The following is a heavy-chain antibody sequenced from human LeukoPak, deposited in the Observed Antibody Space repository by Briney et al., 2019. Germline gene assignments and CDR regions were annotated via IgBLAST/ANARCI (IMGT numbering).Heavy chain of an antibody. J-gene: IGHJ4*02. CDR3: AKADSNTMTATSFDC. CDR1: GFTFSSYA. CDR2: ISGSGGST. Sequence: GGSLRPSCAASGFTFSSYAMSWVRQAPGKGLEWVSAISGSGGSTYYADSVKGRFTISRDNSKNTLYLQMSSLRAEDTAVYYCAKADSNTMTATSFDCWGQGTLVTVSS. D-gene: IGHD2-21*02. V-gene: IGHV3-23*01.